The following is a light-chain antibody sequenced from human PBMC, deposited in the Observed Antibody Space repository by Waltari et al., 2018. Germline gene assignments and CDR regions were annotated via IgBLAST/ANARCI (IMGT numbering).Light chain of an antibody. CDR3: CSFAGSYTFV. V-gene: IGLV2-11*01. Sequence: QSALTQPRSVSGSPGQSVTISCTGTSRDVGGYHYVSWFQQHPGKVPKRLIYVVSERPPDVPDRFSGSKSANTASLTISGLQPDDEADYYCCSFAGSYTFVFGPGTSVTVL. CDR1: SRDVGGYHY. J-gene: IGLJ1*01. CDR2: VVS.